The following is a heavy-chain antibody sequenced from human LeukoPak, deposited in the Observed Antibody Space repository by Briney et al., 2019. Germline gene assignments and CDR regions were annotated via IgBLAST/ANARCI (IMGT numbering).Heavy chain of an antibody. CDR3: ARANYFDP. CDR1: GGSISSYY. CDR2: IYYSGST. V-gene: IGHV4-59*01. Sequence: SETLSLTXTVSGGSISSYYWSWTRQPPGKGLEWIGYIYYSGSTNYNPSLKSRVTISVDTSKNQFSLKLNSVTAADTAVYYCARANYFDPWGQGTLVTVSS. J-gene: IGHJ5*02.